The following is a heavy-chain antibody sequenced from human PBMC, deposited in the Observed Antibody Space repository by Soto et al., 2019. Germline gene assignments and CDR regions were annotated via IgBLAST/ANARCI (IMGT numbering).Heavy chain of an antibody. CDR1: GYTFTSYG. CDR3: ARDTVTTVTTCPYYYYYYGMDV. Sequence: ASVKVSCKASGYTFTSYGISWVRQAPGQGLEWMGWISAYNGNTNYAQKLQGRVTMTTDTSTSTAYMELRSLRSDDTAVYYCARDTVTTVTTCPYYYYYYGMDVWGQGTTVTVSS. V-gene: IGHV1-18*04. CDR2: ISAYNGNT. J-gene: IGHJ6*02. D-gene: IGHD4-17*01.